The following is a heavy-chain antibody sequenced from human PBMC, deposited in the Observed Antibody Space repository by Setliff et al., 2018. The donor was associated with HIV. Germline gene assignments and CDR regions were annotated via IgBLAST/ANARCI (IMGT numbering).Heavy chain of an antibody. Sequence: LRLSCAASGFTFRSYSMDWVRQAPGKGLEWVSSISSSFSYIYYADSVKGRFTIARDNAKNSLYLQMNSLRAEDTAVYYCAKASVPDSNGWYCDFWGQGTLVTVSS. CDR3: AKASVPDSNGWYCDF. J-gene: IGHJ4*02. D-gene: IGHD6-19*01. CDR2: ISSSFSYI. CDR1: GFTFRSYS. V-gene: IGHV3-21*04.